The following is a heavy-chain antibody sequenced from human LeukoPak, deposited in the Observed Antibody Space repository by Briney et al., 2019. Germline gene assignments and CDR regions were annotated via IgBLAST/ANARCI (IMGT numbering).Heavy chain of an antibody. Sequence: EASVKVSCKASGGTFSSYAISWERQAPGQGLEWMGRIIPIFGIANYAQKFQGRVTITADKSTSTAYMELSSLRSEDTAVYYCARAGLGELSLFDFWGQGTLVTVPS. J-gene: IGHJ4*02. CDR2: IIPIFGIA. CDR3: ARAGLGELSLFDF. CDR1: GGTFSSYA. V-gene: IGHV1-69*04. D-gene: IGHD3-16*02.